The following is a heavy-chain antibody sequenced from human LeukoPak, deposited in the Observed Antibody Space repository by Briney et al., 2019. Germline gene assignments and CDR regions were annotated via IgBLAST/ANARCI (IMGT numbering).Heavy chain of an antibody. D-gene: IGHD6-13*01. CDR1: SGSVSSGSYY. V-gene: IGHV4-61*01. CDR2: TYYSGST. Sequence: SETLSLTCTVSSGSVSSGSYYWSWIRQPPGKGLEWIGYTYYSGSTDYNPSLKSRVTISVDTSKNQFSLKLSSVTAADTAVYYCARGGKSSNWVFAYWGQGTLVTVSS. J-gene: IGHJ4*02. CDR3: ARGGKSSNWVFAY.